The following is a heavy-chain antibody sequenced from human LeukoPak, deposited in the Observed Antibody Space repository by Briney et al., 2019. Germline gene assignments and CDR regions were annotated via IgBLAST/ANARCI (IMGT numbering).Heavy chain of an antibody. CDR2: IWYDGSNK. V-gene: IGHV3-33*01. J-gene: IGHJ4*02. D-gene: IGHD5-18*01. Sequence: GGSLRLSCAASGFTFSSYGMHWVRQAPGKGLEWVAVIWYDGSNKYYADSVKGRFTISRDNSKNTLYLQMNSLRAEDTAVYYCARDKDTAMAFDYWGQGNLVTVSS. CDR1: GFTFSSYG. CDR3: ARDKDTAMAFDY.